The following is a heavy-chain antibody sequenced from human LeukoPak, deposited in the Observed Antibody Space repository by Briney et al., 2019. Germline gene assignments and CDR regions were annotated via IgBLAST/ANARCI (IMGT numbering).Heavy chain of an antibody. CDR1: GFTFSSYA. V-gene: IGHV3-23*01. J-gene: IGHJ4*02. Sequence: PGGSLRLSCAASGFTFSSYAMSWVRQAPGKGLEWVSAISGSGGSTYYADSVKGRFTISRDNSKNTLYLQMNSLRAEDTAVYYCAKALERVVAATTNFGYWGQGTLVTVSS. CDR2: ISGSGGST. CDR3: AKALERVVAATTNFGY. D-gene: IGHD2-15*01.